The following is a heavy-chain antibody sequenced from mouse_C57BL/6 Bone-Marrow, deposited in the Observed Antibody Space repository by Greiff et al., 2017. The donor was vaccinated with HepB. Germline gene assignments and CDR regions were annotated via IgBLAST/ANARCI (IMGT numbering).Heavy chain of an antibody. CDR1: GFTFSSYG. CDR2: ISSGGSYT. J-gene: IGHJ3*01. Sequence: EVNVVESGGDLVKPVGSLKLSCAASGFTFSSYGMSWVRQTPDKRLEWVATISSGGSYTYYPDSVKGRFTISRDNAKNTLYLQMSSLKSEDTAMYYCARQRTLTVSGGQGTLVTVSA. V-gene: IGHV5-6*01. CDR3: ARQRTLTVS.